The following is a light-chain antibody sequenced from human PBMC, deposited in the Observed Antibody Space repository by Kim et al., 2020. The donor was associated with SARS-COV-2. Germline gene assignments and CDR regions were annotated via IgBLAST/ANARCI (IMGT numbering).Light chain of an antibody. CDR1: ILKNFY. V-gene: IGLV3-19*01. CDR3: NTRDSSSNHL. Sequence: SSALTQDPAVSVALGKTVRIPCQGHILKNFYASWYQQKPGQAPVLVIYTTHNRPSRVPDRFSGSSSGATASLTITGAQAEDEADYYWNTRDSSSNHLFGG. CDR2: TTH. J-gene: IGLJ3*02.